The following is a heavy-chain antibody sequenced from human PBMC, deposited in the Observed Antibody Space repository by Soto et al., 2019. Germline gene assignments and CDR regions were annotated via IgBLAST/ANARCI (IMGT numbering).Heavy chain of an antibody. CDR2: VYYTGST. CDR3: ARSVAVPGAHIDY. CDR1: GGSISGSY. J-gene: IGHJ4*02. D-gene: IGHD6-19*01. V-gene: IGHV4-59*01. Sequence: SETLSLNCSVSGGSISGSYWSWIRQSPGKGLEWLGYVYYTGSTNYSPSLRSRVSISVDTSKNEFSLRLSSVTATDTAVYFCARSVAVPGAHIDYWGQGTQVTVS.